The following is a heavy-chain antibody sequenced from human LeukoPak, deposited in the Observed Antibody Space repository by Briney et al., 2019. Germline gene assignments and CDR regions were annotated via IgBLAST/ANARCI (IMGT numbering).Heavy chain of an antibody. D-gene: IGHD3-22*01. J-gene: IGHJ4*02. Sequence: GGSLRLSCAASGFTFSSYWMHWVRQAPGKGLVWVSRINSDGSSTSYADSVEGRFTISRDNAKNTLYLQMNSLRAEDTAVYYCARDSGYYDSSGYYPYFDYWGQGTLVTVSS. CDR1: GFTFSSYW. V-gene: IGHV3-74*01. CDR3: ARDSGYYDSSGYYPYFDY. CDR2: INSDGSST.